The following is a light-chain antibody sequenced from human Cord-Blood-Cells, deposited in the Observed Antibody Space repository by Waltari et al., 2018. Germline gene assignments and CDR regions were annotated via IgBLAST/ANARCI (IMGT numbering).Light chain of an antibody. J-gene: IGKJ3*01. V-gene: IGKV1-13*02. CDR3: QQFNSYPST. Sequence: AIQLTQSPSSLSASAGDRVNITCRASQGISSALAWYQQKPGKAPKLLIYDASSLESGVPSRFSGSGSGTDFTLTISSLQPEDFATYYCQQFNSYPSTFGPGTKVDIK. CDR2: DAS. CDR1: QGISSA.